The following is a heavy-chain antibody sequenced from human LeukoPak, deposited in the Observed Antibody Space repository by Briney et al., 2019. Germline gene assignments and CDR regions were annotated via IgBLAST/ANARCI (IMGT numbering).Heavy chain of an antibody. D-gene: IGHD3-22*01. J-gene: IGHJ4*02. CDR2: IYYSGST. CDR3: ARGDYYDSSGYYYIH. Sequence: SETLSLTCTVSGGSISSYYWSWIRQPPGKELEWIGYIYYSGSTNYNPSLKSRVTISVDTSKNQFSLKLSSVTAADTAVYYCARGDYYDSSGYYYIHWGQGTLVTVSS. V-gene: IGHV4-59*01. CDR1: GGSISSYY.